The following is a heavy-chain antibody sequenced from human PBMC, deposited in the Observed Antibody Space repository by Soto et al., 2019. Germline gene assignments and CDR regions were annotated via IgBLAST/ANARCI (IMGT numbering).Heavy chain of an antibody. CDR2: IDYSGST. J-gene: IGHJ6*02. CDR3: ARIVQEDGSLLSNYYYGMDV. Sequence: PSETLSLTCTVSGGSVRGGYYYWSWIRQPPGKGLEWIGYIDYSGSTNYNPSLKSRVTMSIDTSKNQFSLKLRSVTAADTAVYYCARIVQEDGSLLSNYYYGMDVWGQGTTVTVSS. D-gene: IGHD3-10*01. V-gene: IGHV4-61*01. CDR1: GGSVRGGYYY.